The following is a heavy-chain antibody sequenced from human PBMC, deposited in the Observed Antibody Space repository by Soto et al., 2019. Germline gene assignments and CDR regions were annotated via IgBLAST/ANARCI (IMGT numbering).Heavy chain of an antibody. CDR2: IWYDGSNK. Sequence: GGSLRLSCAASGFTFSSYGMHWVRQAPGKGLEWVAVIWYDGSNKYYADSVKGRFTISRDNSKNTLYLQMNSLRAEDTAVYYCARGAVVRGVIPYYYYMDVWGKGTTVTVSS. CDR1: GFTFSSYG. CDR3: ARGAVVRGVIPYYYYMDV. J-gene: IGHJ6*03. D-gene: IGHD3-10*01. V-gene: IGHV3-33*01.